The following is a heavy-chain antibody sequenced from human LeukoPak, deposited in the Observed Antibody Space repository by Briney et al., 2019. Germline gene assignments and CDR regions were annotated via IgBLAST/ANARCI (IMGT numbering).Heavy chain of an antibody. V-gene: IGHV1-2*02. J-gene: IGHJ6*03. CDR1: GYTFTGYY. Sequence: ASVKVSCKASGYTFTGYYMHWVRQAPGQGLEWMGWINPNSGGTNYAQKFQGRVTMTRDTSISTAYMELSRLRSDDTAVYYCARWAQPYHYYYMDVRGKGTTVTISS. CDR2: INPNSGGT. CDR3: ARWAQPYHYYYMDV.